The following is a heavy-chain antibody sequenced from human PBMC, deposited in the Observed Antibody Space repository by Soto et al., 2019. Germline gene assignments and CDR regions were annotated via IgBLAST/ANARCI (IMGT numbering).Heavy chain of an antibody. CDR3: ARSSSGYRFDP. V-gene: IGHV4-59*01. CDR1: GGSISGYF. J-gene: IGHJ5*02. D-gene: IGHD6-25*01. Sequence: PSETLSLTCTVSGGSISGYFWTWIRQPPGKGLQWIGYIYYGGNTNYNPSLKSRVAISLDTSKTHFSLKLNSVTAADTAVYYCARSSSGYRFDPWGQGTLVTVSS. CDR2: IYYGGNT.